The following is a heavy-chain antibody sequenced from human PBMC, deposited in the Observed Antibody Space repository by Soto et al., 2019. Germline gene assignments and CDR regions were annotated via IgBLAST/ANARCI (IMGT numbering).Heavy chain of an antibody. Sequence: QVQLQESGPGLVKPSQTLSLTCTVSGGSISSGGYYWSWIRQHPGKGLEWIGYIYYSGSTYYDPSLKSRVTISVDTSKYQFSLKLRSVTAADTAVYYCVRTSYDSSGTAADPWGQGTLVTVSS. J-gene: IGHJ5*02. D-gene: IGHD3-22*01. CDR2: IYYSGST. CDR3: VRTSYDSSGTAADP. CDR1: GGSISSGGYY. V-gene: IGHV4-31*03.